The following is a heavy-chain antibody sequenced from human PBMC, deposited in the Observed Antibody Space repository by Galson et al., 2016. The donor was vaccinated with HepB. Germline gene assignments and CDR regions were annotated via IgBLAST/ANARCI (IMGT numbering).Heavy chain of an antibody. CDR3: GKHGGFDY. J-gene: IGHJ4*02. V-gene: IGHV3-23*01. D-gene: IGHD3-16*01. CDR1: GFSFSNSG. CDR2: ITRSGDAI. Sequence: LRLSCAASGFSFSNSGMSWVRQAPGRGLEWVSGITRSGDAIRYADFVKGRFTISRDNSKNTLYLYMNNLTAGDTAIYYCGKHGGFDYWGQGALVTVSS.